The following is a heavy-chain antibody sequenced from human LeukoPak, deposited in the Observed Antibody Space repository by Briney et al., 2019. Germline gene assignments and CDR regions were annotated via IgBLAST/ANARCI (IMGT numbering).Heavy chain of an antibody. CDR3: TGNYYGSGSYADFDY. D-gene: IGHD3-10*01. CDR1: GVTFSGFG. Sequence: GGSLRLSCAASGVTFSGFGGHWVRQASGKGLEWVGRIRSTANGCATAYAASVNGRFTISRDDSKNTAYLQMDSLKPEDTAVYYCTGNYYGSGSYADFDYWGQGTLVTASS. J-gene: IGHJ4*02. CDR2: IRSTANGCAT. V-gene: IGHV3-73*01.